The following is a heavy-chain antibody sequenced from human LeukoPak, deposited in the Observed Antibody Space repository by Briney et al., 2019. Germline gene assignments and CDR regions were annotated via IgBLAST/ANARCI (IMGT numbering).Heavy chain of an antibody. D-gene: IGHD4-17*01. CDR2: IYHSGST. V-gene: IGHV4-30-2*01. CDR3: ARERSRGAVRDAFDI. CDR1: GGSMSSGGYS. J-gene: IGHJ3*02. Sequence: SQTLSPTCAVYGGSMSSGGYSWSWIRQPPGKGLEWIGHIYHSGSTYSHPSLKSRVTISVDRSKNQFSLKLSSVTAADTAVYYCARERSRGAVRDAFDIWGQGTMVTVSS.